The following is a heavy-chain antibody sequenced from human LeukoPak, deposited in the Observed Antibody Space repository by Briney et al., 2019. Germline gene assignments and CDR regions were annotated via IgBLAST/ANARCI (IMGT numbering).Heavy chain of an antibody. V-gene: IGHV3-33*06. CDR3: AKDPDAYYYDSSGYYLGAFDI. CDR1: GFTFSSYG. CDR2: IWYDGSNK. J-gene: IGHJ3*02. Sequence: GRSLRLSCAASGFTFSSYGMHWVRQAPGKGLEWVAVIWYDGSNKYYADSVKGRFTISRDNSKNTLYLQMNSLRAEDTAVYYCAKDPDAYYYDSSGYYLGAFDIWGQGTMVTVSS. D-gene: IGHD3-22*01.